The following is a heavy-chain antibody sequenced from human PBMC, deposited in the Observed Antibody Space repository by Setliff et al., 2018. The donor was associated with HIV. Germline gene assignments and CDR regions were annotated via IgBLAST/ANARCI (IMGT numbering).Heavy chain of an antibody. CDR3: ARLDYSNYYSYYIDV. V-gene: IGHV4-34*01. CDR1: GGSFSLHY. J-gene: IGHJ6*03. Sequence: PSETLSLTCAVYGGSFSLHYWTWVRQSPGKGLEWIGEISHSGSVKYSPSLKSRVTISVDTSKNQFSLKLSSVTAADTAVYYCARLDYSNYYSYYIDVWGEGTMVTVSS. CDR2: ISHSGSV. D-gene: IGHD4-4*01.